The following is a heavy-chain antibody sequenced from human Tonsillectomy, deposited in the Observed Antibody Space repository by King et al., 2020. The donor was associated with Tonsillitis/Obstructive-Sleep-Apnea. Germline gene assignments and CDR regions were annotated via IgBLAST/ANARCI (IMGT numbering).Heavy chain of an antibody. V-gene: IGHV5-10-1*01. CDR1: GYSFTSYW. D-gene: IGHD1-26*01. CDR2: IDPSDSYT. Sequence: QLVQSGAEVKKPGESLRISCKASGYSFTSYWISWVRLMPGKGLEWMGRIDPSDSYTNYSPSFQGHVTISADRSITTADLQWSSLKASDTALYYCARHSGSSSHGAFDIWGQGTMVTVSS. CDR3: ARHSGSSSHGAFDI. J-gene: IGHJ3*02.